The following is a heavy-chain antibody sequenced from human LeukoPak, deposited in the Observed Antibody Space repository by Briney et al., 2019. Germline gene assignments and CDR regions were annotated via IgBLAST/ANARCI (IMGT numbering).Heavy chain of an antibody. CDR2: IYYSGST. J-gene: IGHJ6*03. CDR3: ARVGTGTTSGAHYYYYYMDV. V-gene: IGHV4-59*01. Sequence: PSETLSLTCTVSGGSISSYYWSWIRQPPGKGLEWIGYIYYSGSTNYNPSLKSRVTISVDTSKNQFSLKLSSVTAADTAVYYCARVGTGTTSGAHYYYYYMDVWGKGTTVTVSS. D-gene: IGHD1-7*01. CDR1: GGSISSYY.